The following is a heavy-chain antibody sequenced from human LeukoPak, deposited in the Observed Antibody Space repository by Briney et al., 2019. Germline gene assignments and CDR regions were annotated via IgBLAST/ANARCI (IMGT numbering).Heavy chain of an antibody. CDR1: GFTFSSYA. J-gene: IGHJ6*03. D-gene: IGHD3-9*01. Sequence: PGGSLRLSCAASGFTFSSYAMHWVRQAPGKGLEWVAVISYDGSNKYYADSVKGRFTISRDNAKNSLYLQMNSLRAEDTAVYYCARNGHYDILGYYYYYYMDVWGKGTTVTISS. V-gene: IGHV3-30*04. CDR3: ARNGHYDILGYYYYYYMDV. CDR2: ISYDGSNK.